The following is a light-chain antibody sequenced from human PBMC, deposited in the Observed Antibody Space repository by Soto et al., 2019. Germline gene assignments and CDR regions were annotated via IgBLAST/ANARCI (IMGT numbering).Light chain of an antibody. CDR3: MQALQTPYT. Sequence: DIVMTQSPLSLPVTPGEPASISCRSSQSLLHSNGYNYLDWYLQKPGQSPQLLIYLGSNRASGVPDRFSGSGSGRHFTLKTSRVEAEDVGVYYCMQALQTPYTFGQGTKLEIK. CDR2: LGS. CDR1: QSLLHSNGYNY. V-gene: IGKV2-28*01. J-gene: IGKJ2*01.